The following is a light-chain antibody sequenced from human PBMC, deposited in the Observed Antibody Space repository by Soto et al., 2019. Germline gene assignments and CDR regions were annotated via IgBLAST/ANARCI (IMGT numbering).Light chain of an antibody. CDR3: QQYNNWPPAWT. V-gene: IGKV3-15*01. J-gene: IGKJ1*01. CDR1: QSVSSN. Sequence: EIVMKQSPATLSVSTGERATLSCRASQSVSSNLAWYQQKPGQAPRLFIYGASTRAIGIPARFSGSGSGTEFTITISSLQSEDFAVYYCQQYNNWPPAWTFGQGTKVEIK. CDR2: GAS.